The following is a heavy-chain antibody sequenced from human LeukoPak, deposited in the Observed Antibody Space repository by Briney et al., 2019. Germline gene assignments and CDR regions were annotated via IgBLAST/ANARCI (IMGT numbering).Heavy chain of an antibody. CDR1: GYSISSGYY. CDR3: AREDLKDYGDSYY. Sequence: TSETLSLTCTVSGYSISSGYYWGWIRQPPGKGLEWIGSIYHSGSTYYNPSLKSRVTISVDTSKNQFSLKLSSVTAADTAVYYCAREDLKDYGDSYYWGQGTLVTVSS. J-gene: IGHJ4*02. D-gene: IGHD4-17*01. V-gene: IGHV4-38-2*02. CDR2: IYHSGST.